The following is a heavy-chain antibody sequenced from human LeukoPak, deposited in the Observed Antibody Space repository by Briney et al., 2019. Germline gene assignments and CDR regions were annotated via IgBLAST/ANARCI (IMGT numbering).Heavy chain of an antibody. Sequence: SETLSLTCTFSGTSISSSYWSWIRQPPGRGLEWIAYIYYSGSTNYNPSLKSRVTISVDTSKDQFSLKLSSVTAADTAVYYCARDSSVYYFDYWGQGALVTVSS. CDR2: IYYSGST. J-gene: IGHJ4*02. D-gene: IGHD3-22*01. V-gene: IGHV4-59*01. CDR1: GTSISSSY. CDR3: ARDSSVYYFDY.